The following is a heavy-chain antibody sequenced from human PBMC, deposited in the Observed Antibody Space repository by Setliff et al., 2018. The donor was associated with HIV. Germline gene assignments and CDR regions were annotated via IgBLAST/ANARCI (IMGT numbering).Heavy chain of an antibody. J-gene: IGHJ4*01. V-gene: IGHV4-34*01. CDR1: GGSFSYYH. CDR3: ARVQYHYVNNGDSYYFTH. CDR2: IYHTGST. D-gene: IGHD3-10*02. Sequence: SETLSLTCSVYGGSFSYYHWSWVRQSPGKGLEWIGEIYHTGSTNYSPSLKSRVTISVDKSKNQFSLRLNSVTAADTAVYYCARVQYHYVNNGDSYYFTHWGHGTLVTVSS.